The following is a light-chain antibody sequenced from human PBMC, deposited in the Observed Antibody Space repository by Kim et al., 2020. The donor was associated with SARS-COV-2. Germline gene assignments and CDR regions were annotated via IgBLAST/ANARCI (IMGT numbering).Light chain of an antibody. CDR2: EDN. Sequence: GKTVTLAWTGSGGRMASNYVEWYQQRPGRAPTTVIYEDNQRPSGVPDRFSGSIDSSSNSASLTISGLKTEDEADYYCQSYDSSNWVFGGGTQLTVL. CDR1: GGRMASNY. V-gene: IGLV6-57*02. J-gene: IGLJ3*02. CDR3: QSYDSSNWV.